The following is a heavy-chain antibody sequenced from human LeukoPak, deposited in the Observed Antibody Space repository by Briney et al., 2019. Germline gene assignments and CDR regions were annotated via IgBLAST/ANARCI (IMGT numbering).Heavy chain of an antibody. J-gene: IGHJ4*02. CDR2: IYHSGNT. Sequence: KPSETLSLTCTVSGYSISSGYYWGWIRQPPGKGLEWIGSIYHSGNTYYNPSLKSRVTISVDTSKNQFSLKLCSVTAADTAVYYYASSNSGRYVDYWGQGTLVTVSS. CDR3: ASSNSGRYVDY. V-gene: IGHV4-38-2*02. D-gene: IGHD1-26*01. CDR1: GYSISSGYY.